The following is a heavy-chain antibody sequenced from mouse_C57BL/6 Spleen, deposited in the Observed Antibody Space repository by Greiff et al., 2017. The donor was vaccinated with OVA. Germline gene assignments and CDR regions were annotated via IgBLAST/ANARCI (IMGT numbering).Heavy chain of an antibody. CDR3: VRQGYPNWYFDV. D-gene: IGHD2-14*01. Sequence: EVKVVESGGGLVQPKGSLKLSCAASGFSFNTYAMNWVRQAPGKGLEWVARIRSKSNNYATYYADSVKDRFTISRDDSESMLYLQMNNLKTEDTAMDHCVRQGYPNWYFDVWGTGTTVTVSS. CDR1: GFSFNTYA. CDR2: IRSKSNNYAT. V-gene: IGHV10-1*01. J-gene: IGHJ1*03.